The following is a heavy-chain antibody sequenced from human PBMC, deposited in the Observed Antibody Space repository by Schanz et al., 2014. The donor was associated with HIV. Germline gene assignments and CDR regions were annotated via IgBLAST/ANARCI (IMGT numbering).Heavy chain of an antibody. CDR2: ISWNSVSI. J-gene: IGHJ6*02. D-gene: IGHD6-19*01. CDR3: ARGRSGRGALFVGMDV. Sequence: VQLVESGGALVQPGRSLRLSCAASGFTFDDYAMHWVRQAPGKGLEWVSGISWNSVSIGYVDSVKGRFTISRDTAKNSLFLQMNSLRAEDTALYYCARGRSGRGALFVGMDVWGQGTTVTVSS. V-gene: IGHV3-9*01. CDR1: GFTFDDYA.